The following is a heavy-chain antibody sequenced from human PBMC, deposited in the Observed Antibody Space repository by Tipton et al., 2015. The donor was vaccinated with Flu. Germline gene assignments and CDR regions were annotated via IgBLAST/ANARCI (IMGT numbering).Heavy chain of an antibody. D-gene: IGHD2-15*01. V-gene: IGHV4-34*01. J-gene: IGHJ2*01. CDR2: INHSGST. CDR1: GGSFSGYY. CDR3: ARGYCSGGSCSYWYLDL. Sequence: TLSLTCAVYGGSFSGYYWSWIRQPPGKGLEWIGEINHSGSTNYNPSLKSRVTISVDTSKNQFSLKLSSVTAADTAVYYCARGYCSGGSCSYWYLDLWGRGTLVTASS.